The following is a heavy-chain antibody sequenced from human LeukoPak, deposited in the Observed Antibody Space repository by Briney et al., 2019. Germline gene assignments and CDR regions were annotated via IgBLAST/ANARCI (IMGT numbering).Heavy chain of an antibody. CDR3: AKMLLRERSYFGADF. J-gene: IGHJ4*02. D-gene: IGHD1-26*01. V-gene: IGHV3-30*18. Sequence: GGSLRLSCVASGFSFSSYGMHWVRQAPGKGPEWVAVISYDGSNEYYADSVKGRFTISRDNSKNTLYLQMSSLRAEDTAVYYCAKMLLRERSYFGADFWGQGTLVTVS. CDR2: ISYDGSNE. CDR1: GFSFSSYG.